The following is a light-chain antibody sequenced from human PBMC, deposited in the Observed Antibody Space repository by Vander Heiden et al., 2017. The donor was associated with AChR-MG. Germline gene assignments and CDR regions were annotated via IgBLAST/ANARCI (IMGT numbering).Light chain of an antibody. Sequence: QSVLTQPPSVSGAPGPRVTIPCTGRSSNIGAGYDVHWYHQLPGTAPQLLIYGNRNRRSGVPDRFSGSKSGTSASLAITGLQAEDEADYYCQSYDSSLSGLVFGGGTKLTVL. V-gene: IGLV1-40*01. CDR1: SSNIGAGYD. J-gene: IGLJ2*01. CDR3: QSYDSSLSGLV. CDR2: GNR.